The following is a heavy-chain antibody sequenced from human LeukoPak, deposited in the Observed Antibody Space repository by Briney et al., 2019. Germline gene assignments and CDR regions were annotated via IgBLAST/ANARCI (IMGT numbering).Heavy chain of an antibody. CDR3: AVAGSSSSWRYFQH. D-gene: IGHD6-13*01. Sequence: GGSLRLSCAASGFTFSSYSMNWVRQAPGKGLEWVSSISSSSSYIYYADSVKGRFTISRDNAKNSLYLQTNSLRAEDTAVYYCAVAGSSSSWRYFQHWGQGTLVTVSS. J-gene: IGHJ1*01. CDR2: ISSSSSYI. CDR1: GFTFSSYS. V-gene: IGHV3-21*01.